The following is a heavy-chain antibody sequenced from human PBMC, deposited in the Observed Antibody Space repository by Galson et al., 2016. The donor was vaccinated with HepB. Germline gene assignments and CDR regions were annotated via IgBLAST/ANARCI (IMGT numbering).Heavy chain of an antibody. D-gene: IGHD3-10*01. CDR3: ARDRSSGSGNFGY. CDR2: IYHSGST. J-gene: IGHJ4*02. V-gene: IGHV4-31*03. CDR1: GGSISSGGYY. Sequence: LSLTCTVSGGSISSGGYYWSWIRQHPGKGPEWIGYIYHSGSTYYNPSLKSRVSISVDTSKNQFSLRLSSVTAADTAVYYCARDRSSGSGNFGYWGQGIRVTVSS.